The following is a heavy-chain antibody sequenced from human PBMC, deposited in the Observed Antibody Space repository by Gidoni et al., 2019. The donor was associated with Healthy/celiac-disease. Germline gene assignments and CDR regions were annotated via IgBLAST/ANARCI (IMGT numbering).Heavy chain of an antibody. J-gene: IGHJ2*01. V-gene: IGHV3-53*02. CDR3: ARERGSQGYFDL. Sequence: EVQLVETGGGLIQPGGSLGLSCSAPGFTVSSNYMSWVRQAPGKGLEWVSVIYSGGSTYYADSVKGRFTISRDNSKNTLYLQMNSLRAEDTAVYYCARERGSQGYFDLWGRGTLVTVSS. D-gene: IGHD1-26*01. CDR2: IYSGGST. CDR1: GFTVSSNY.